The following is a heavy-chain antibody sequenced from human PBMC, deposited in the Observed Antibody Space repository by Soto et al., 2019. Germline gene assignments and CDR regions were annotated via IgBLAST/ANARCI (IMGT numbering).Heavy chain of an antibody. Sequence: QVQLVQSGAEVKKPGASVKVSCKASGYTFTSYAMHWVRQAPGQRLEWMGWINAGNGNTKYSQKFQGRVTITRDTSASTAYMELSSLRSEDTAVYYCARDSMDYYYYYMDVWGKGTTVTVSS. CDR2: INAGNGNT. J-gene: IGHJ6*03. CDR3: ARDSMDYYYYYMDV. V-gene: IGHV1-3*01. CDR1: GYTFTSYA.